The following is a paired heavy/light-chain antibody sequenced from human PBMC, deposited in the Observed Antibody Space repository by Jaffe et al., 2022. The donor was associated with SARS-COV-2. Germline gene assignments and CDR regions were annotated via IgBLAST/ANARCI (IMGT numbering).Light chain of an antibody. CDR1: QSIARY. CDR3: QQTYRSPPT. Sequence: DIQMTQSPSSLSASVGDRVTITCRAGQSIARYLNWYQQKPGKAPKLLIYVASTLQSGVPSRFIGSGSGTDFTLTISSLQPEDFATYYCQQTYRSPPTFGQGTKVEIK. J-gene: IGKJ1*01. V-gene: IGKV1-39*01. CDR2: VAS.
Heavy chain of an antibody. D-gene: IGHD3-3*01. CDR3: ATIFGSVITGY. Sequence: EVQLVESGGGLVQPGGSLRLSCAASGFTFSSCHMTWVRQAPGKGLEWVSHISTTSTTIHYADSVKGRFTISRDNAKNSLYLQMNSLRDEDTAVYYCATIFGSVITGYWGQGALVTVSS. CDR1: GFTFSSCH. J-gene: IGHJ4*02. V-gene: IGHV3-48*02. CDR2: ISTTSTTI.